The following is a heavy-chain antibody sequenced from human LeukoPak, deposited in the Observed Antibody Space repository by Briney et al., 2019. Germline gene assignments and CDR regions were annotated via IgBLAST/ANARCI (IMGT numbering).Heavy chain of an antibody. Sequence: SETLSLTCTVSGGSINSTDYYWSWLRQPPGKGLEWIGYIYYSGTTYYNPSLTSRVSMSIDTSKNQFSLKLSSVTAADTAVYYCTSGNYYDSSAFAFAFWGPGTLVTVSS. CDR2: IYYSGTT. CDR1: GGSINSTDYY. D-gene: IGHD3-22*01. J-gene: IGHJ4*02. V-gene: IGHV4-30-4*01. CDR3: TSGNYYDSSAFAFAF.